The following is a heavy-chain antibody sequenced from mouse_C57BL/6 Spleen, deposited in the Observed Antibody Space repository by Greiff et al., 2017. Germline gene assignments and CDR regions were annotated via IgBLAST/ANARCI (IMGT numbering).Heavy chain of an antibody. CDR3: TRHDGYAMDY. J-gene: IGHJ4*01. V-gene: IGHV1-15*01. Sequence: LVESGAELVRPGASVTLSCKASGYTFTDYEMHWVKQTPVHGLEWIGAIDPETGGTAYNQKFKGKAILTADKSSSTAYMELRSLTAEDSAVYYCTRHDGYAMDYWGQGTSVTVSS. CDR1: GYTFTDYE. CDR2: IDPETGGT. D-gene: IGHD2-3*01.